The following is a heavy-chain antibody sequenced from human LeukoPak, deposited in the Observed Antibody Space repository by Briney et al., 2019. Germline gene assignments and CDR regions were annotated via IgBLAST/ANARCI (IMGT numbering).Heavy chain of an antibody. D-gene: IGHD2-8*01. V-gene: IGHV3-30*18. CDR3: AKLNNAGYCTDGVCDY. CDR1: GFTFSRYG. J-gene: IGHJ4*02. CDR2: ISYDGSNK. Sequence: PGGSLRLSCAASGFTFSRYGMHWVRQAPGKGLEWVAVISYDGSNKYYADSVKGRFTISRDNSKNTLYLQMNRLRSEDTAVYYCAKLNNAGYCTDGVCDYWGQGTLVTVSS.